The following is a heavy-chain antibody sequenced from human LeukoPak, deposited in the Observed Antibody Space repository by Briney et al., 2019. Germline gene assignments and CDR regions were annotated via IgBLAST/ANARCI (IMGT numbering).Heavy chain of an antibody. CDR1: GFAFQYYW. CDR3: GRDSGFWHH. V-gene: IGHV4-28*03. J-gene: IGHJ5*02. Sequence: LRLSCAASGFAFQYYWMAWVRQTPGKGLEWIGNIYSDGTTSYNPSVKSRVTMSVDTSKNQFSLKLNSVTAADTAVYYCGRDSGFWHHWGQGTLVTVSS. CDR2: IYSDGTT. D-gene: IGHD3-22*01.